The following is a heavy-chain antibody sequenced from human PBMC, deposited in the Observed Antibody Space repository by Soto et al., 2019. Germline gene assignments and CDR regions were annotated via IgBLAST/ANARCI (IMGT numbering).Heavy chain of an antibody. CDR3: ARDRYYYDSSASGAFDI. CDR1: GFTFSNYA. CDR2: ISYDGSNK. J-gene: IGHJ3*02. D-gene: IGHD3-22*01. Sequence: QVQLVESGGGVVQPGRSLRLSCAASGFTFSNYAMHWVRQAPGKGLEWVAVISYDGSNKYYADSVKGRFTISRDNSKNTLYLQMNSLRAEDTAVYYCARDRYYYDSSASGAFDIWGQGTMVTVSS. V-gene: IGHV3-30-3*01.